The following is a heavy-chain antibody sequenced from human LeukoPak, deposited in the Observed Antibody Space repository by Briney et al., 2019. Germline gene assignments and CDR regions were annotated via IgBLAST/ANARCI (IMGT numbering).Heavy chain of an antibody. CDR2: IIPILGIA. J-gene: IGHJ4*02. CDR3: AKNGDLLYYFDY. V-gene: IGHV1-69*04. CDR1: GGTFSSYA. D-gene: IGHD7-27*01. Sequence: SVKVSCKASGGTFSSYAISWVRQAPGQGLEWMGRIIPILGIANYAQKFQGRVTITADKSTSTAYMELNSLRAEDTAVYYCAKNGDLLYYFDYWGQGTLVTVSS.